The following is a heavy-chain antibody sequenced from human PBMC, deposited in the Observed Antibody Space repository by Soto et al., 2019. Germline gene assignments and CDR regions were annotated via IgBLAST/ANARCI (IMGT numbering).Heavy chain of an antibody. Sequence: PGGSLRLSCAASGFTFSSYAMHWVRQAPGKGLEWVAVISYDGSNKYYADSVKGRFTISRDNSKNTLYLQMNSLRAEDTAVYYCAKAATTVMIDYWGKGTLVTVSS. J-gene: IGHJ4*02. CDR1: GFTFSSYA. CDR2: ISYDGSNK. D-gene: IGHD4-17*01. V-gene: IGHV3-30-3*01. CDR3: AKAATTVMIDY.